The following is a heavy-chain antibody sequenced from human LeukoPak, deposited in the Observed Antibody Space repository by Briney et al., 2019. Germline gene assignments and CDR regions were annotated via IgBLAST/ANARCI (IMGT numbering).Heavy chain of an antibody. Sequence: PGGSLRLSCAASGFIVTSNYMNWFRQAPGKGLEWVSVIYSSGSTYYADSVKGRFTISRDNSKNTLYLQMNSLRAEDTAIYYCARGIYGPNDAFDIWGQGTMVTVSS. D-gene: IGHD4-17*01. V-gene: IGHV3-53*01. CDR3: ARGIYGPNDAFDI. CDR1: GFIVTSNY. J-gene: IGHJ3*02. CDR2: IYSSGST.